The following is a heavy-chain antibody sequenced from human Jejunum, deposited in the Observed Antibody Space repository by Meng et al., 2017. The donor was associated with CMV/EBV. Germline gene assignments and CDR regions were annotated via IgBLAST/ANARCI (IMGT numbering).Heavy chain of an antibody. CDR2: FYYSGNT. Sequence: TVSGGYIRPTDYYWGWIRQPPGKGLEWIGTFYYSGNTYYNPSLKSRVTISVDTSKNQFSLKLSSVTAADTAVYYCARAMLRKTFDFWGQGTLVTVSS. V-gene: IGHV4-39*07. D-gene: IGHD3-10*02. J-gene: IGHJ4*02. CDR3: ARAMLRKTFDF. CDR1: GGYIRPTDYY.